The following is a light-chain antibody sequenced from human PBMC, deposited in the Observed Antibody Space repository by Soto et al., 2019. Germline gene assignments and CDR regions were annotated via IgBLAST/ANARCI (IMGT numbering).Light chain of an antibody. CDR2: DVS. CDR1: SSYVGGYNY. J-gene: IGLJ1*01. Sequence: QSALTQPASVSGSPGQSITISCTGTSSYVGGYNYVSWYQQHPGKAPKLMIYDVSNRPSGVSNRFAGSKSGNTASLTISGLQAEDEADYYCSSYTSSSTLYVFGTGTK. CDR3: SSYTSSSTLYV. V-gene: IGLV2-14*01.